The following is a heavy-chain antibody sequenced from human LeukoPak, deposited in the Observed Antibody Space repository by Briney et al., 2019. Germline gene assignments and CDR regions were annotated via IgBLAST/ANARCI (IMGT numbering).Heavy chain of an antibody. CDR2: IWHDGSHK. CDR3: AREIFCSGSYPDF. V-gene: IGHV3-33*01. D-gene: IGHD3-10*02. CDR1: GFAFNTYA. Sequence: GRSLRLSCAASGFAFNTYAMHWVRQAPGQGLEWVALIWHDGSHKFYSNSVRGQFTISRGNSKNTVSLQMNNLKPEDTAVYYCAREIFCSGSYPDFWGQGTLVTVSS. J-gene: IGHJ4*02.